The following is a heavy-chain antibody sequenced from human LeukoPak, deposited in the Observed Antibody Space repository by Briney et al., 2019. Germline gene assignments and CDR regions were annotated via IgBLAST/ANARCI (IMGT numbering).Heavy chain of an antibody. CDR2: IYHSGNT. J-gene: IGHJ4*02. Sequence: PSETLSLTCAVSGYSISSGYYWGWIRQPPGKGLEWIGSIYHSGNTYYNPSLKSRVTISVDTSKNQFSLKLSSVTAADTAVYYCARHGIIAVSKGGYYFDYWGQGTLVTVSS. CDR1: GYSISSGYY. V-gene: IGHV4-38-2*01. D-gene: IGHD6-19*01. CDR3: ARHGIIAVSKGGYYFDY.